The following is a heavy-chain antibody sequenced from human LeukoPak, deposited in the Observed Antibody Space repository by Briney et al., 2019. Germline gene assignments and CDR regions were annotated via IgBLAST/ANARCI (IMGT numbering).Heavy chain of an antibody. Sequence: SETLSLTCTVSSGSTTNYYWSWIRQPPGKGLEWIGFIYYSGNTNYNPSLKSRGTISVDKSKNQFSLKLSSVTAADTAVYYCARVAVRGYDYSDAFDIWGQGTMVTVSS. J-gene: IGHJ3*02. CDR1: SGSTTNYY. CDR2: IYYSGNT. D-gene: IGHD5-12*01. V-gene: IGHV4-59*12. CDR3: ARVAVRGYDYSDAFDI.